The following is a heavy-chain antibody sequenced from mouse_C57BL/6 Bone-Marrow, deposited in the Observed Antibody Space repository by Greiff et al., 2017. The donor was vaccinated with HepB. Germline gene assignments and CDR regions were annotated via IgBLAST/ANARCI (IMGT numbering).Heavy chain of an antibody. V-gene: IGHV1-15*01. CDR1: GYTFTDYE. Sequence: VQLQQSGAELVRPGASVTLSCKASGYTFTDYEMHWVKQTPVHGLEWIGAIDPETGGTAYNQKFKGKAILTADKSSSTAYMEHRSLTSEDSAVYYCTRPHYSLDYWGQGTSVTVSS. J-gene: IGHJ4*01. CDR3: TRPHYSLDY. D-gene: IGHD2-12*01. CDR2: IDPETGGT.